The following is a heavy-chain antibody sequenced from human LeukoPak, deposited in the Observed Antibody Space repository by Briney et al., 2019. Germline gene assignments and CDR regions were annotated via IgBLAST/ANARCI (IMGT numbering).Heavy chain of an antibody. J-gene: IGHJ3*02. V-gene: IGHV1-69*01. CDR2: IXXXXGTA. D-gene: IGHD2-21*01. CDR3: ARDLGAYCGGDCYLFDAFDI. CDR1: X. Sequence: XIXXVRQAXGQGLXXMXXIXXXXGTANYAQKFQGRVTITADEYTSTAYMELSSLRSEDTAVYYCARDLGAYCGGDCYLFDAFDIWGQGTMVTVSS.